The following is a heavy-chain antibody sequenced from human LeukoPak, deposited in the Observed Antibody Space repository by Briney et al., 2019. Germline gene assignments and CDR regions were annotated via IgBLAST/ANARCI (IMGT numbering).Heavy chain of an antibody. CDR2: MDTSGHT. CDR3: ARHWSHSVAQFGRSYWFDP. CDR1: GGSISGYY. Sequence: SETLSLTCAVYGGSISGYYWSWIRQPAGKGLEWIGHMDTSGHTNYNSSLMSRVTMSVDTSKNQFSLRLTSVTAADTAVYYCARHWSHSVAQFGRSYWFDPWGQGTLVTVSS. V-gene: IGHV4-59*10. J-gene: IGHJ5*02. D-gene: IGHD2-15*01.